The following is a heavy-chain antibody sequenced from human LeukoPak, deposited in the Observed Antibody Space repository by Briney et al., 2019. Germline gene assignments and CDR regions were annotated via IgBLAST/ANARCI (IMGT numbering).Heavy chain of an antibody. CDR1: GFTVSSNY. Sequence: GGSLRLSCAASGFTVSSNYMSWVRQAPGKGLEWVSVIYSGGSTYYADSVKGRFIISRGNSKNTLYLQMNSLRAEDTAVYYCAREKGYYFDYWGQGTLVTVSS. V-gene: IGHV3-66*02. J-gene: IGHJ4*02. CDR2: IYSGGST. CDR3: AREKGYYFDY.